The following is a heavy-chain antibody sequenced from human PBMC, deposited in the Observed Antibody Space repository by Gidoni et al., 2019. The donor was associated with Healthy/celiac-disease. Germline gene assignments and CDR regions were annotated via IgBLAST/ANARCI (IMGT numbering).Heavy chain of an antibody. CDR1: GYTFTGYY. CDR3: ARDRSVTTLGALYYFDY. D-gene: IGHD4-4*01. Sequence: QVQLVQSGAEVKKPGASVKVSCKASGYTFTGYYMHWVRQAPGQGLEWMGWINPNSGGTNYAQKFQGRVTMTRDTSISTAYMELSRLRSDDTAVYYCARDRSVTTLGALYYFDYWGQGTLVTVSS. J-gene: IGHJ4*02. V-gene: IGHV1-2*02. CDR2: INPNSGGT.